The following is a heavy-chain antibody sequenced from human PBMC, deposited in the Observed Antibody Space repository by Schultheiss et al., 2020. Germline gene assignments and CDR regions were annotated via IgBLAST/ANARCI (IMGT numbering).Heavy chain of an antibody. D-gene: IGHD3/OR15-3a*01. J-gene: IGHJ1*01. CDR2: IVVGSGNT. Sequence: VKVSSSASAFTFTSTAGQWVRQARGLRLEWIGWIVVGSGNTNYAQKFQERVTITRDMSTSTAYMELSSLRSEDTAVYYCAATFDFCTGSCCGQGTLVTVSS. CDR3: AATFDFCTGSC. V-gene: IGHV1-58*01. CDR1: AFTFTSTA.